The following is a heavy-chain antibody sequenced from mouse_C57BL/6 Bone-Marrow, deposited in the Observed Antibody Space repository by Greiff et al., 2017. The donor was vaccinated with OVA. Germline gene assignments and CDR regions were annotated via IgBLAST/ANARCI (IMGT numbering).Heavy chain of an antibody. CDR1: GYTFTDYE. CDR2: IDPETGGT. CDR3: TRNDLYDGYSYY. J-gene: IGHJ2*01. Sequence: QVQLQQSGAELVRPGASVTLSCKASGYTFTDYEMHWVKQTPVHGLEWIGAIDPETGGTAYNQKFKGKAILTADKSSSTAYMELRSLTSEDSAVYYCTRNDLYDGYSYYWGQGTTLTVSS. D-gene: IGHD2-3*01. V-gene: IGHV1-15*01.